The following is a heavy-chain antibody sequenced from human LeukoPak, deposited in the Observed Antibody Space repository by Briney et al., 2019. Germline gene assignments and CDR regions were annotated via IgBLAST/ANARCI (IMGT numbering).Heavy chain of an antibody. Sequence: ASVKVSCKASGYTFTSYYMHWVRQAPGQGLEWMGIINPSGGSTSYAQKCQGRVTMTRETSTSTVYMELSSLRSEDPALYYCARDFLYYGSGSYWGQGTLVTVSS. CDR2: INPSGGST. CDR3: ARDFLYYGSGSY. D-gene: IGHD3-10*01. CDR1: GYTFTSYY. J-gene: IGHJ4*02. V-gene: IGHV1-46*01.